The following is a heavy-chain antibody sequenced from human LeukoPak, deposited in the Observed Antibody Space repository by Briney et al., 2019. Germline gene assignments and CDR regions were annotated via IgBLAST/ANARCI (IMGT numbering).Heavy chain of an antibody. Sequence: SGTLSLTCTVSGGSISSYYWSWIRQPPGKGLEWIGYIYYSGSTNYNPSLKSRVTISVDTSKNQFSLKLSSVTAAATAVYYCARGAAPDAFDIWGQGTMVTVSS. V-gene: IGHV4-59*01. J-gene: IGHJ3*02. D-gene: IGHD6-13*01. CDR3: ARGAAPDAFDI. CDR1: GGSISSYY. CDR2: IYYSGST.